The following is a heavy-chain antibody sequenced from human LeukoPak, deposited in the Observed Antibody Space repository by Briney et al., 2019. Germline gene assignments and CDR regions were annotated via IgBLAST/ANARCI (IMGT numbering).Heavy chain of an antibody. D-gene: IGHD1-26*01. Sequence: GASVKVSCKASGYTFTGYYMHWVRQAPGQGLEWMGWINPNSGGTNYAQKFQGRVTMTRDTSISTAYMELSRLRSDDTAVYYCARETAGSWGAFDIWGQGTMVTVSS. J-gene: IGHJ3*02. CDR2: INPNSGGT. CDR1: GYTFTGYY. CDR3: ARETAGSWGAFDI. V-gene: IGHV1-2*02.